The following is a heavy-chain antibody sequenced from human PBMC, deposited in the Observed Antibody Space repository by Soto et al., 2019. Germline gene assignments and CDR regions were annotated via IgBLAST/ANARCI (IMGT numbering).Heavy chain of an antibody. Sequence: ASVKVSCKASGYTFTSYAMHWVRQAPGQRLEWMGWINAGNGNTKYSQKFQGRVTITRDTSASTAYMELSSPRSEDTAVYYCARDGSGSYYYYYYYMDVWGKGTTVTVSS. CDR2: INAGNGNT. D-gene: IGHD3-10*01. V-gene: IGHV1-3*01. J-gene: IGHJ6*03. CDR3: ARDGSGSYYYYYYYMDV. CDR1: GYTFTSYA.